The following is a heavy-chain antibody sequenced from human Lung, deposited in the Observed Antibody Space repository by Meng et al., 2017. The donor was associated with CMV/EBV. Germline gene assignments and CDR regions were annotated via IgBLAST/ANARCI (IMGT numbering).Heavy chain of an antibody. J-gene: IGHJ4*02. CDR2: IKKDGSEE. D-gene: IGHD3-10*01. CDR3: ARVGSSSGSYYY. CDR1: GFTFSNKW. Sequence: GGSLRLXCAASGFTFSNKWMSWVRQAPGKGLEWVASIKKDGSEEYYVDSVKGRFTISRDKGKNSLYLQRNILRAEDTAVYYCARVGSSSGSYYYWGQGALVTVSS. V-gene: IGHV3-7*01.